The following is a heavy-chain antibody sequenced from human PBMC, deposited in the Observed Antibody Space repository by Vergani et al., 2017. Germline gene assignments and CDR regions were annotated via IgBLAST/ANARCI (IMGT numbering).Heavy chain of an antibody. CDR2: INPNSGGT. J-gene: IGHJ1*01. D-gene: IGHD4-17*01. CDR1: GYTFTGYY. CDR3: ARGGQRGGKTTVTTVVVYFQH. Sequence: QVQLVQSGAEVKKPGASVKVSCKASGYTFTGYYMHWVRQAPGQGLEWMGWINPNSGGTNYAQKFQGRVTMTRDTSISTAYMGLSRLRSGDTAVYYCARGGQRGGKTTVTTVVVYFQHWGQGTLVTVSS. V-gene: IGHV1-2*02.